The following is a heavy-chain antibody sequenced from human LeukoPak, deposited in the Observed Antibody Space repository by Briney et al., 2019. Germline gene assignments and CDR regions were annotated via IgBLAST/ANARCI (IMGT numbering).Heavy chain of an antibody. CDR2: IYYSGST. CDR3: ARHEGYYGSGSYPHYFDY. D-gene: IGHD3-10*01. V-gene: IGHV4-39*01. Sequence: SETLSLTCTVSGGSISSSSYYWGWIRQPPGKGLEWIGSIYYSGSTYYNPSLKSRVTISVDTSKNQFSLKLSSVTAADTAVYYCARHEGYYGSGSYPHYFDYWGQGTLVTVSS. J-gene: IGHJ4*02. CDR1: GGSISSSSYY.